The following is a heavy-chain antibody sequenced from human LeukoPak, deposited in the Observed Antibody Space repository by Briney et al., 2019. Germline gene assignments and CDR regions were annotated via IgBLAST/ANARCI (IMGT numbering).Heavy chain of an antibody. CDR1: GYTITGNY. V-gene: IGHV1-2*07. D-gene: IGHD1-26*01. Sequence: ASVKVSCKASGYTITGNYIHWVRQAPGQGLEWMGWINPNNGGTNYAHKFQGRVTMTRDTSISTAYMELSGLTSDDTAVYYCARGAGVRGSDSFDYWGQGTLVTVSS. J-gene: IGHJ4*02. CDR3: ARGAGVRGSDSFDY. CDR2: INPNNGGT.